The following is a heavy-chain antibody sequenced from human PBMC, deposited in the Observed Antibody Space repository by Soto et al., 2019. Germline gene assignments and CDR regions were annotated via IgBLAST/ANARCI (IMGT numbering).Heavy chain of an antibody. V-gene: IGHV1-2*04. Sequence: ASVKVSCKASGYTFTGYYMHWVRRAPGQGLEWMGWINPNSGGTNYAQKFQGWVTMTRDTSISTAYMELSRLRSDDTAVYYCAAEGLYSGSYYPNWGQGTLVTVSS. CDR3: AAEGLYSGSYYPN. J-gene: IGHJ4*02. D-gene: IGHD1-26*01. CDR2: INPNSGGT. CDR1: GYTFTGYY.